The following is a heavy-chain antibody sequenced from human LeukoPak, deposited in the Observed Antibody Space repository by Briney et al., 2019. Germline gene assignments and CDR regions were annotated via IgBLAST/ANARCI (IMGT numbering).Heavy chain of an antibody. CDR2: IHYKGST. CDR3: ARRDTGWNYCDY. CDR1: GDSINGHY. Sequence: PSETLSLTCTISGDSINGHYWSWIRQPPGKRLEWIGDIHYKGSTNDNLSLKSRVTISVDTSKNHLSLNLTSVLAADTAIYYCARRDTGWNYCDYWGQGILVTVSS. J-gene: IGHJ4*02. V-gene: IGHV4-59*08. D-gene: IGHD6-19*01.